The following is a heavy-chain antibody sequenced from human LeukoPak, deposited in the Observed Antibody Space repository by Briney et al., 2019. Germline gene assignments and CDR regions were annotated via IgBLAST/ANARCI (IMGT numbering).Heavy chain of an antibody. CDR2: ISSSSSYI. D-gene: IGHD1-26*01. J-gene: IGHJ4*02. CDR1: GFTFSSYS. CDR3: ARSPSGSYQSFLDY. V-gene: IGHV3-21*01. Sequence: GGSLRLSCAASGFTFSSYSMNWVRQAPGKGLEWVSSISSSSSYIYYADSVEGRFTISRDNAKNSLYLQMNSLRADDTAVYYCARSPSGSYQSFLDYWGQGTLVTVSS.